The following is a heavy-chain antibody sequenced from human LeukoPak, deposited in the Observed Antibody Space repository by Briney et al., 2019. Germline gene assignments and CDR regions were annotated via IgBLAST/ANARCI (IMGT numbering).Heavy chain of an antibody. Sequence: GGSLRLSCTVSGFIFEDYAMHWVRHVPGKGLEWVSSITSNSGYVAYADSVKGRFSISRDNAKNSLYLQMNSLRTEDMAVYYCVQDSYAISSSGSTFASWGQGTLVTVSS. CDR3: VQDSYAISSSGSTFAS. D-gene: IGHD2-2*01. CDR2: ITSNSGYV. V-gene: IGHV3-9*03. J-gene: IGHJ4*02. CDR1: GFIFEDYA.